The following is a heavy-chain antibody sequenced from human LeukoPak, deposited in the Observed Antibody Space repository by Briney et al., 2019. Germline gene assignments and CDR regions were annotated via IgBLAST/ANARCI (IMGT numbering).Heavy chain of an antibody. D-gene: IGHD3-9*01. CDR3: ARLGLLRFFDSLFRADQ. J-gene: IGHJ4*02. CDR1: GYSISSNYY. V-gene: IGHV4-38-2*01. Sequence: SETLSLTCSVSGYSISSNYYWGWIRQPPGKGLEWIGTIDHSGKTFYNPSLKRPVAISVDTSKNQFSLKLTSVTAADTAVYYCARLGLLRFFDSLFRADQWGQGTLVTVSS. CDR2: IDHSGKT.